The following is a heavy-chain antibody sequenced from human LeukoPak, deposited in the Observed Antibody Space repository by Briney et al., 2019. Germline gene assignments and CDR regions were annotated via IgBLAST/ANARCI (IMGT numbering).Heavy chain of an antibody. D-gene: IGHD4-17*01. CDR2: INHSGST. CDR3: ARERARPPIYGDYVSWFDP. J-gene: IGHJ5*02. Sequence: PSETLSLTCAVYGGSFSGYYWSWIRQPPGKGLEWIGEINHSGSTNYNPSLKSRVTISVDTSKNQFSLKLSSVTAADTAVYYCARERARPPIYGDYVSWFDPWGQGTLVTVSS. CDR1: GGSFSGYY. V-gene: IGHV4-34*01.